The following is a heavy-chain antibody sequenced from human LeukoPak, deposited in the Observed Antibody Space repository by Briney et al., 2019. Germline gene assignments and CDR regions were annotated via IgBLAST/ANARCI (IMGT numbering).Heavy chain of an antibody. Sequence: SETLSLTCAVYGGSFSGYYWSWIRQPPGKGLEWIGEINHSGSTNYNPSLKSRVTISVDTSKNQFSLKLSSVTAADTAVYYCARIMDDYNILTGLYLNYNFDYWGQGTLVTVSS. J-gene: IGHJ4*02. CDR2: INHSGST. V-gene: IGHV4-34*01. CDR3: ARIMDDYNILTGLYLNYNFDY. D-gene: IGHD3-9*01. CDR1: GGSFSGYY.